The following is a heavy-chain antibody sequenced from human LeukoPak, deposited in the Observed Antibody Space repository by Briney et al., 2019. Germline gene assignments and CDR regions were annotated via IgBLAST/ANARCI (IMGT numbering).Heavy chain of an antibody. V-gene: IGHV3-23*01. J-gene: IGHJ4*02. D-gene: IGHD3-22*01. CDR3: AKYGSSGYFNDY. Sequence: PRGSLRLSCAASGFTFSSYAMSWVRQAPGKGLEWVSAISGSGGSTYYADSVKGRFTISRDNSKNTLYLQMNSLRAEDTAVYYCAKYGSSGYFNDYWGQGTLVTVSS. CDR2: ISGSGGST. CDR1: GFTFSSYA.